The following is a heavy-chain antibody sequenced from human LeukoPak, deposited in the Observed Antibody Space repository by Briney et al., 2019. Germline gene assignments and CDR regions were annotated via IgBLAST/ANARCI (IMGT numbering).Heavy chain of an antibody. J-gene: IGHJ5*02. D-gene: IGHD5-12*01. CDR1: GYTFTSYG. CDR3: ARSGYDYFAWFDP. V-gene: IGHV1-18*01. CDR2: INAYNGNT. Sequence: ASVKVSCKASGYTFTSYGISWVRQAPGQGLEWMEWINAYNGNTNYAQKLQGRVTMTTDTSTSTAYMELRSLRSGDTAVYYCARSGYDYFAWFDPWGQGTLVTVSS.